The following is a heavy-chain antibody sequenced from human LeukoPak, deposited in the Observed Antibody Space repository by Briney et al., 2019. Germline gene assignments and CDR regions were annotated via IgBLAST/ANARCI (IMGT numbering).Heavy chain of an antibody. CDR1: GXSISSYY. J-gene: IGHJ5*02. D-gene: IGHD2-8*01. V-gene: IGHV4-59*08. CDR3: ARLKDGVFGP. CDR2: IYYSGST. Sequence: NPSETLSLTCTVSGXSISSYYWSWIRQPPGKGLEWIGFIYYSGSTSYNPSLKSRVTISVDTSKNQFSLNLSSVTAADTAIYYCARLKDGVFGPWGQGTLVTVSS.